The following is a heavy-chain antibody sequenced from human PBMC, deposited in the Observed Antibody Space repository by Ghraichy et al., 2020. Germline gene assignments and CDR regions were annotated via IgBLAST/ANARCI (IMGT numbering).Heavy chain of an antibody. V-gene: IGHV4-34*01. J-gene: IGHJ6*02. CDR2: INHSGST. D-gene: IGHD3-3*01. CDR3: ARVGLRFLEWLPSDYGMDV. CDR1: GGSFSGYY. Sequence: SETLSLTCAVYGGSFSGYYWSWIRQPPGKGLEWIGEINHSGSTNYNPSLKSRVTISVDTSKNQFSLKLSSVTAADTAVYYCARVGLRFLEWLPSDYGMDVWGQGTTVTVSS.